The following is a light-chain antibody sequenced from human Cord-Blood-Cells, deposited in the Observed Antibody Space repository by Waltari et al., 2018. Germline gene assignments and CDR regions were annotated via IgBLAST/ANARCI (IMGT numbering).Light chain of an antibody. CDR1: QDISNY. CDR3: QQYDNLPLT. Sequence: DIQMTQSPSSLSASVGDRVTITCQASQDISNYFNWYQQKPGKAPKLLIYDASNLETGVPSRFSGSGSGTDFTFTISSLQPEDIATYDCQQYDNLPLTFGGGAKVEIK. J-gene: IGKJ4*01. CDR2: DAS. V-gene: IGKV1-33*01.